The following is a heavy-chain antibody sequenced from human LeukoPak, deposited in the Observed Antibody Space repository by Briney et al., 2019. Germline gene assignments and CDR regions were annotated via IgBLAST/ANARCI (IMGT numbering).Heavy chain of an antibody. J-gene: IGHJ4*02. CDR2: ISSSSSYI. D-gene: IGHD6-13*01. V-gene: IGHV3-21*01. Sequence: GGSLRLSCAASGFTFSSYSMNWVRQAPGKGLEWVSCISSSSSYIYYADSVKGRFTISRDNAKNSLYLQMNSLTDEDTGVYYCARGGGSGRYGLPFDSWGQGTLVTVSS. CDR1: GFTFSSYS. CDR3: ARGGGSGRYGLPFDS.